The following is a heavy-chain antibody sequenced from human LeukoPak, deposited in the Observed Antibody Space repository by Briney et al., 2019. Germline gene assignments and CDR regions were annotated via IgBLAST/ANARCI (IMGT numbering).Heavy chain of an antibody. D-gene: IGHD6-13*01. V-gene: IGHV4-39*07. J-gene: IGHJ4*02. CDR3: ARDLEQQLVPTLFDY. CDR1: GGSINSSNYY. CDR2: IYSSGCT. Sequence: SGTLSLTCTVSGGSINSSNYYWGWIRQPPGKGLQWIGSIYSSGCTYYNPSLKSPVTISVDTSKNQFSLKLSSVTAADTAVYYCARDLEQQLVPTLFDYWGQGTLVTVSS.